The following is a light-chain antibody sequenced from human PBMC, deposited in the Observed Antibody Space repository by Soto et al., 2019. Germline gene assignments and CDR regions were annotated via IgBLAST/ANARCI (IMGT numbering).Light chain of an antibody. CDR2: GAS. V-gene: IGKV3D-20*02. CDR1: QSISGNY. J-gene: IGKJ1*01. CDR3: QQRSNWPVT. Sequence: EFVLTQSPGTLSLSPGERTTLSCWASQSISGNYLAWYQHKPGQAPRLLIYGASSRATGIPDRFSGSGSGTDFTLTINRLEPEDFAVYYCQQRSNWPVTFGQGTKVEIK.